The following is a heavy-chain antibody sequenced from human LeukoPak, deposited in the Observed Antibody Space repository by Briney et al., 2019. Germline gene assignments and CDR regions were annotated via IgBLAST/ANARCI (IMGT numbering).Heavy chain of an antibody. CDR3: AKPSGGYSYGLDY. J-gene: IGHJ4*02. V-gene: IGHV3-23*01. Sequence: AGGSLRLSCAASGFTFSSYAMSWVRQAPGKGLEWVSAISGSGGSTYYADSVKGRFTISRDNSKNTLYLQMNSLRAEDTAVYYCAKPSGGYSYGLDYWGQGTLVTVSS. CDR2: ISGSGGST. D-gene: IGHD5-18*01. CDR1: GFTFSSYA.